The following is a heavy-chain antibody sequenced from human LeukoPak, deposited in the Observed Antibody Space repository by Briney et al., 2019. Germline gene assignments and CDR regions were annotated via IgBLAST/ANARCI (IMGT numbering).Heavy chain of an antibody. J-gene: IGHJ4*02. D-gene: IGHD1-14*01. CDR3: ARDGNQRSLAY. Sequence: GGSLRLSCGASGITFSRYTMSWVRQAPGKGLEWVSVIYSGPTTYYADSVKGRFTISRDNSKNTLYLQMNSLRAEDTAVYYCARDGNQRSLAYWGQGTLVTVSS. V-gene: IGHV3-66*01. CDR1: GITFSRYT. CDR2: IYSGPTT.